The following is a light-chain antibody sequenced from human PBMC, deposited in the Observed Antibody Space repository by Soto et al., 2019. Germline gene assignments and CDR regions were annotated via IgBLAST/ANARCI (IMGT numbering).Light chain of an antibody. Sequence: VLSQSPVTLSLFPGAGAALSCRASQSLSTSSLAWYQQKPGHGPRLLIYGASRRATGIPDRFSASESGTDFTLTISSLEPEDFAVYFCQQYDSTPWTFGQGTKVDIK. J-gene: IGKJ1*01. CDR3: QQYDSTPWT. CDR2: GAS. V-gene: IGKV3-20*01. CDR1: QSLSTSS.